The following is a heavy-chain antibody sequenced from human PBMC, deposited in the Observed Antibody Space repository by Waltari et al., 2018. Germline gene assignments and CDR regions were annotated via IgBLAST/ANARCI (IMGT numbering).Heavy chain of an antibody. D-gene: IGHD3-3*01. CDR2: IKSETDGGTA. J-gene: IGHJ6*02. V-gene: IGHV3-15*07. CDR1: GFTFSNAW. CDR3: TTDNGFWTPIRVGMDV. Sequence: EVQLVESGGGLVKPGGSLRLSCAASGFTFSNAWMNWVCQAPGKGLDWVGRIKSETDGGTADYAAPVTGRFTISRDDSKNTLYLQMNSLKTEDTAVYYCTTDNGFWTPIRVGMDVWGQGTTVTVSS.